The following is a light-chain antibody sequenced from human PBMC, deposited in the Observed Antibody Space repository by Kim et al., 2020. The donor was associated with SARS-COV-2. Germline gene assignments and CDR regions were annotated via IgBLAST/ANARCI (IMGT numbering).Light chain of an antibody. J-gene: IGLJ2*01. CDR2: LNSDGSH. V-gene: IGLV4-69*01. CDR3: QTWGTGIHVI. CDR1: SGHSSYA. Sequence: VKPTCTLTSGHSSYAIAWHQQQAEKGPRYLMKLNSDGSHSKGDGIPDRFSGSSSGAERSLTISSLQSEDEADYYCQTWGTGIHVIFGGGTQLTVL.